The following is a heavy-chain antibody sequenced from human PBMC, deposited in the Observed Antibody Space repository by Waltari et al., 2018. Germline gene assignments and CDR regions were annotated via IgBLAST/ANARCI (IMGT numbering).Heavy chain of an antibody. CDR3: ARSIAADY. CDR2: IYYSGST. Sequence: QVQLQESGPGLVKPSETLSLTCTVSGGSISSYYWSWIRQPPGKGLEWIGYIYYSGSTNYNPSLKSRVTISVDTSKNQFSLKLSSVTAADTAVYYCARSIAADYWGQGTLVTVSS. CDR1: GGSISSYY. D-gene: IGHD2-21*01. V-gene: IGHV4-59*01. J-gene: IGHJ4*02.